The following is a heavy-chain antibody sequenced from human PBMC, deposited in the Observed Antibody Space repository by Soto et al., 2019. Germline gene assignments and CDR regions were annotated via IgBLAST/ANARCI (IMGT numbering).Heavy chain of an antibody. CDR1: GGSFSGYY. D-gene: IGHD3-10*01. CDR3: ARSVGRFGELFNY. J-gene: IGHJ4*02. Sequence: SETLSLTCAVYGGSFSGYYWSWIRQPPGKGLEWLGEINHSGSTDYNPSLKSRVTISVGTSKNQFSLKLSSVTAADTAVYYCARSVGRFGELFNYWGQGTLVTVSS. CDR2: INHSGST. V-gene: IGHV4-34*01.